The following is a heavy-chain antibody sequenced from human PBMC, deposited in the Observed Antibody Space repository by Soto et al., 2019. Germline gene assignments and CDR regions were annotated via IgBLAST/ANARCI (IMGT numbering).Heavy chain of an antibody. CDR1: GFTVSSNY. D-gene: IGHD6-6*01. CDR2: IYSGGST. J-gene: IGHJ6*02. CDR3: ASDDPTGSQLGNYYYYGMDV. V-gene: IGHV3-53*01. Sequence: SLRLSCAASGFTVSSNYMSWVRQAPGKGLEWVSVIYSGGSTYYADSVKGRFTISRDNSKNTLYLQMNSLRAEDTAVYYCASDDPTGSQLGNYYYYGMDVWGQGTTVTVSS.